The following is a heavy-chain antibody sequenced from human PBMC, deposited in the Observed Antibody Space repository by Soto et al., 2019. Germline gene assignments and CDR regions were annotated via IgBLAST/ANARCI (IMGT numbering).Heavy chain of an antibody. CDR1: GVTFSSYA. CDR2: ISESGAST. V-gene: IGHV3-23*01. J-gene: IGHJ4*02. Sequence: GGSLRLSCAASGVTFSSYAMSWVRQGPGKGLEWVSAISESGASTYYADSVKGRFTISRDNSKNTLYLQMNSLRVEDTAVYYCVKPSTRYCGGDCSWDYWGQGTLVPVSS. D-gene: IGHD2-21*02. CDR3: VKPSTRYCGGDCSWDY.